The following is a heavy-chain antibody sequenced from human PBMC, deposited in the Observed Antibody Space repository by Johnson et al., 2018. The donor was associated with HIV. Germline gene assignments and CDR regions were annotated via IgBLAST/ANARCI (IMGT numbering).Heavy chain of an antibody. V-gene: IGHV3-20*04. D-gene: IGHD6-13*01. CDR3: ARGLLAGNDAFDI. CDR2: INWNGGST. CDR1: GFTFDDYA. J-gene: IGHJ3*02. Sequence: VQVVESGGGLVQPGRSLRLSCAASGFTFDDYAMHWVRQAPGKGLEWVSGINWNGGSTDYADSVKGRFTISSANAKNTLYLQMNSLRAEDTAVYYCARGLLAGNDAFDIWGQGTMVTVSS.